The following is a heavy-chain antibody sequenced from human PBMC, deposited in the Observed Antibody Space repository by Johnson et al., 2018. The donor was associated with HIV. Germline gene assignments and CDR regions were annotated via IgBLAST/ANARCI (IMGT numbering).Heavy chain of an antibody. V-gene: IGHV3-53*01. Sequence: VQLVESGGGLIQPGGSLRLSCAASGFTVTSISMSWVRQAPGRGLEWVSVIYSGGGTYYADSVKGRFTISRDNAKNSLYLQMNSLRAEDTAVYYCARDMKGQPVRSDGAFDIWGQGTMVTVSS. D-gene: IGHD6-6*01. CDR3: ARDMKGQPVRSDGAFDI. CDR1: GFTVTSIS. CDR2: IYSGGGT. J-gene: IGHJ3*02.